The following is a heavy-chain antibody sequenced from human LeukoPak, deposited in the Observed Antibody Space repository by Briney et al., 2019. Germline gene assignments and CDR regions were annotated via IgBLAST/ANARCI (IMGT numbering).Heavy chain of an antibody. J-gene: IGHJ3*02. D-gene: IGHD4-17*01. CDR3: ARDRIQHGAWAFDI. V-gene: IGHV4-4*07. CDR2: IYTSGST. Sequence: SETLSLTCTVSGGSISSYYWSWIRQPAGKGLEWIGRIYTSGSTNYNPSLKSRVTMSVDTSKNQFSLTLSSVTAADTAVYYCARDRIQHGAWAFDIWGQGTMVTVSS. CDR1: GGSISSYY.